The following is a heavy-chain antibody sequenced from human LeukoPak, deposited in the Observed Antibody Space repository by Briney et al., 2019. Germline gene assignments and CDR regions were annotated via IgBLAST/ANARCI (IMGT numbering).Heavy chain of an antibody. CDR3: AKTTVGYSSGRFPGWPADC. Sequence: GGSLRLSCAASGFTFNTYAIYWVRQAPGKGLEWVSGICGSGGCTYYADSVKGRFTISRDNSKNTVYLQMNSLTVDDTAVYYCAKTTVGYSSGRFPGWPADCWGQGTLVTVSS. V-gene: IGHV3-23*01. CDR2: ICGSGGCT. J-gene: IGHJ4*02. CDR1: GFTFNTYA. D-gene: IGHD6-19*01.